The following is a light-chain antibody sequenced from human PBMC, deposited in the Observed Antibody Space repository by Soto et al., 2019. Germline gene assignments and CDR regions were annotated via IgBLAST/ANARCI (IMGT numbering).Light chain of an antibody. CDR2: QVS. V-gene: IGKV1-5*03. CDR1: QNINNY. J-gene: IGKJ1*01. CDR3: QQYSRXWT. Sequence: DIQMTQSPSTLSASVGDRVTITCRATQNINNYLAWYQQKPGKAPNLLIYQVSSLESGVPSRFSGSGSGTEFTLTISSVQPDDFATYYCQQYSRXWTFGQGTKVDIK.